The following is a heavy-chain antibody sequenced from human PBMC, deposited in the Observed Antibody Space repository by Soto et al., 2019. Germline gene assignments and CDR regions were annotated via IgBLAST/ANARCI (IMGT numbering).Heavy chain of an antibody. Sequence: SETLSLTCTVSGGSISSSSYYWGWIRQPPGKGLEWIGSIYYSGSTYYNPSLKSRVTISVDTSKNQFSLKLSSVTAADTAVYYCARTSSGYFLFDYWGQGTLVTVSS. V-gene: IGHV4-39*01. CDR1: GGSISSSSYY. D-gene: IGHD3-22*01. CDR2: IYYSGST. CDR3: ARTSSGYFLFDY. J-gene: IGHJ4*02.